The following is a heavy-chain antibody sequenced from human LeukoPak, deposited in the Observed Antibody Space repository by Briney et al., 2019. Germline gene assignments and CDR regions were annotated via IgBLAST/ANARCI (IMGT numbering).Heavy chain of an antibody. CDR2: IYYSGST. CDR1: GGSISSYY. V-gene: IGHV4-59*08. CDR3: ARSGSGSYFGY. J-gene: IGHJ4*02. D-gene: IGHD3-10*01. Sequence: PSETLSLTCTVSGGSISSYYWSWIRQPPGKGLEWIGYIYYSGSTNYNPSLKSRVTISVDTSKNQFSLKLSSVTAADTAVYYCARSGSGSYFGYWGQGILVTVSS.